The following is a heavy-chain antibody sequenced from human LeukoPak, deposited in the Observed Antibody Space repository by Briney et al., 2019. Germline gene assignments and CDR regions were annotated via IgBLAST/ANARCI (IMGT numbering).Heavy chain of an antibody. CDR2: ISSSSSYI. V-gene: IGHV3-21*04. J-gene: IGHJ4*02. CDR1: GFTFSSYS. D-gene: IGHD7-27*01. Sequence: KPGGSLRLSCAASGFTFSSYSMNWVRQAPGKGLEWVSSISSSSSYIYYADSMKGRFTISRDNSKNTLYLQINSLRAEDTALYYCAKDLSWGLDYWGLGTLVTVSS. CDR3: AKDLSWGLDY.